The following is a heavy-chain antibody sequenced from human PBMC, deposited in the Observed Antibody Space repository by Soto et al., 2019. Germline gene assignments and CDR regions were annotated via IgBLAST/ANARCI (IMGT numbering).Heavy chain of an antibody. CDR2: IHNSGST. J-gene: IGHJ3*02. V-gene: IGHV4-30-4*01. CDR3: ARGEVRGPFDI. CDR1: GGSMNSHDYY. D-gene: IGHD3-10*01. Sequence: QQQLQESGPGLVKPSQTLSLTCTVSGGSMNSHDYYWSWIRQPPGKGLEWIGYIHNSGSTYYNPSLKSRLTISSDMSTNQFSLRLNSVTAADTALYFCARGEVRGPFDIWGQGKKVTVSS.